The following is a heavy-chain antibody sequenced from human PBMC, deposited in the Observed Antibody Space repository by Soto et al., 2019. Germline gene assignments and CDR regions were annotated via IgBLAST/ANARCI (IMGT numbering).Heavy chain of an antibody. CDR3: ATSNWFDP. V-gene: IGHV4-39*01. CDR2: IYYSGIT. Sequence: SASLHPPCTVSDYSNIRMGLYWGWLRQPPGKGLEWMRTIYYSGITYYNPSLKSRVTISVDTSKNQFSLKLSSVTAEDTAVYYCATSNWFDPWGQGTLVTAPQ. CDR1: DYSNIRMGLY. J-gene: IGHJ5*02.